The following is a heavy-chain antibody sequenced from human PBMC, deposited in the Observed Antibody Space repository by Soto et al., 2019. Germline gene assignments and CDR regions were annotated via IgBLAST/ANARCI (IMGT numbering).Heavy chain of an antibody. D-gene: IGHD3-10*01. CDR2: IYYSGST. CDR1: GGSISSGDYY. CDR3: ASGITMVRGEYYYYYGMDV. J-gene: IGHJ6*02. Sequence: SETLSLTCTVSGGSISSGDYYWSRIRQPPGKGLEWIGYIYYSGSTYYNPSLKSRVTISVDTSKNQFSLKLSSVTAADTAVYYCASGITMVRGEYYYYYGMDVWGQGTTVTVSS. V-gene: IGHV4-30-4*01.